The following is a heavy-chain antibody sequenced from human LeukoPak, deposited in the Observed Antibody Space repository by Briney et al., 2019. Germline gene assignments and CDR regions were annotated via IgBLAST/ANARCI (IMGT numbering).Heavy chain of an antibody. CDR1: GFDFNYYD. D-gene: IGHD3-16*01. V-gene: IGHV3-21*01. CDR2: ISSSSSYI. J-gene: IGHJ4*02. Sequence: GGSLRLSCVAPGFDFNYYDMNWVRQAPGKGLEWVSSISSSSSYIYFADSTKGRFTISRDNANNSVFLQMSSLRPEDTAVYYCARRGGLSSGRGFDHWGQGTLVTVSS. CDR3: ARRGGLSSGRGFDH.